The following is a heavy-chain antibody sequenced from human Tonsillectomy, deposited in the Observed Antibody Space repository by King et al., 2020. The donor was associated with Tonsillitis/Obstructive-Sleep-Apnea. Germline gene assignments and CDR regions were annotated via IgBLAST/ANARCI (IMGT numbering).Heavy chain of an antibody. CDR2: IRSKANTYAT. J-gene: IGHJ4*02. V-gene: IGHV3-73*01. D-gene: IGHD1-7*01. CDR3: TRRIRGTTGGGFDY. CDR1: GFTFSGSA. Sequence: VQLVESGGGLVQPGGSLKLSCAASGFTFSGSAMHWVRQASGKGLEWVGRIRSKANTYATAYAASVKGRFTISRDDSTNTAYLQMNSLKTEDTAVYYCTRRIRGTTGGGFDYWGQGTLVTVSS.